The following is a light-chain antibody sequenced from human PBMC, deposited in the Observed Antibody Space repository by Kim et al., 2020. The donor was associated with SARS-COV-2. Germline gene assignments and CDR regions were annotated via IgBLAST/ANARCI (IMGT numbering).Light chain of an antibody. CDR3: LSYAGIKNYV. CDR1: SSDVGGYKY. V-gene: IGLV2-8*01. Sequence: QSALTQPPSASGSPGQSVTISCTGTSSDVGGYKYVSWYQQHPGKAPKLMIYEVNKRPSGVPDRFSGSKSGNTASLTVSALQAEDEADYYRLSYAGIKNYVFGTGTKVTVL. J-gene: IGLJ1*01. CDR2: EVN.